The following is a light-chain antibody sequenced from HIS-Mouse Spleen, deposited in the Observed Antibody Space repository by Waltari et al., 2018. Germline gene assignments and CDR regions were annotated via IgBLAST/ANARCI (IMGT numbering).Light chain of an antibody. CDR1: QSVSSSY. J-gene: IGKJ2*01. CDR3: QQYGSSPT. Sequence: EIVLTQSPGTLSLSPGDRATLSCRASQSVSSSYLAWYQQKPGQAPRLLIYGASSSATGIPDRFSGSGSGTDFTLTISRLEPEDFAVYYCQQYGSSPTFGQGTKLEIK. V-gene: IGKV3-20*01. CDR2: GAS.